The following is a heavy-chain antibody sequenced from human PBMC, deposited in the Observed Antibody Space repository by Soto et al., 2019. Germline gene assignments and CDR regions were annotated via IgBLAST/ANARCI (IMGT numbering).Heavy chain of an antibody. CDR3: ASDHYDFWSGYYYYFDY. Sequence: TGGSLRLSCAASGFTFSSYSMNWVRQAPGKGLEWVSSISSSSSYIYYADSVKGRFTISRDNAKNSLYLQMNSLRAEDAAVYYCASDHYDFWSGYYYYFDYWGQGTLVTVSS. J-gene: IGHJ4*02. CDR2: ISSSSSYI. D-gene: IGHD3-3*01. V-gene: IGHV3-21*01. CDR1: GFTFSSYS.